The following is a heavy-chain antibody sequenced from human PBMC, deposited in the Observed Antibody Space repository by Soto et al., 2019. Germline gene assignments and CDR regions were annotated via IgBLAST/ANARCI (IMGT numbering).Heavy chain of an antibody. Sequence: EVQLLESGGDLVQPGASLRLSCAASGFTFSTYAMSWVRQTPGKGLEWVSVISGGGDFTKYADSVKGRFTISRDNSKNTLYLQMNSLRDEDTAAYYCAKNDFGDGALYYYYYYMDVWGKGTTVTVSS. CDR3: AKNDFGDGALYYYYYYMDV. D-gene: IGHD4-17*01. CDR2: ISGGGDFT. V-gene: IGHV3-23*01. J-gene: IGHJ6*03. CDR1: GFTFSTYA.